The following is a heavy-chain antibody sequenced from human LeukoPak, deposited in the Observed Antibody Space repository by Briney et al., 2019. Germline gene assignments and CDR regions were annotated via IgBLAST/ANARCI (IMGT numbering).Heavy chain of an antibody. CDR3: ARAQGGTPRYYYGMDV. Sequence: SETLSLTCSVSGGSISSLYWSWIRQPPGKGLEWIGYIYYTGSTNYNPSLKSRVTISVDTSKNQFSLKLSSVTAADTAVYYCARAQGGTPRYYYGMDVWGQGTTVTVSS. CDR1: GGSISSLY. D-gene: IGHD1-1*01. J-gene: IGHJ6*02. V-gene: IGHV4-59*01. CDR2: IYYTGST.